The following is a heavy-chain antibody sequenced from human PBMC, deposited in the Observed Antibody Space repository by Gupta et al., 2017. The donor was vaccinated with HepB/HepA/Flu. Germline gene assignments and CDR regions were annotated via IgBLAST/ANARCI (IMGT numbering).Heavy chain of an antibody. J-gene: IGHJ6*02. V-gene: IGHV4-59*08. CDR3: ARQNYGDYAMDV. CDR2: IYNSGSP. CDR1: GVSISSYY. Sequence: QVQLQESGPGLVKPSETLSLTCTVSGVSISSYYWSWIRQSPGKGLEWIGYIYNSGSPNYNPSLKSRVTIAADTSTNQFSLKLSSVTAADTAVYFCARQNYGDYAMDVWGQGTTVTVSS. D-gene: IGHD4-17*01.